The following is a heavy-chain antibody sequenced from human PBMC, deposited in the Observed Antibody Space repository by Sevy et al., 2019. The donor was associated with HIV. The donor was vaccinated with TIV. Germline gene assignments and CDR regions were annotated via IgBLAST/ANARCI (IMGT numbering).Heavy chain of an antibody. CDR3: ARVVTYYYDSSGYFPPARGWS. J-gene: IGHJ5*02. V-gene: IGHV3-7*01. D-gene: IGHD3-22*01. CDR2: IKQDGSEK. Sequence: GGSLRLSCAASGFTFSSYWMSWVRQAPGKGLEWVANIKQDGSEKYYVDSVKGRFTISRDNAKNSLYLQMNSLRAEDTAVYYCARVVTYYYDSSGYFPPARGWSWGQGTLVTVSS. CDR1: GFTFSSYW.